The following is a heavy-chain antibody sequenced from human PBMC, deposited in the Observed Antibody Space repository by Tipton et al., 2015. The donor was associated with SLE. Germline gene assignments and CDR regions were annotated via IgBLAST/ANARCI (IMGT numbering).Heavy chain of an antibody. J-gene: IGHJ6*01. CDR3: ARDRSRMDV. CDR1: EFTFSTYA. CDR2: ISPDGTNT. V-gene: IGHV3-30*14. Sequence: SLRLSCAASEFTFSTYAMHWVRQAPGKGLEWVTLISPDGTNTYYADSVKGRFTISRDNSKNTLYLQMNSLRAEDTAVYYCARDRSRMDVWGQGTTVTVSS.